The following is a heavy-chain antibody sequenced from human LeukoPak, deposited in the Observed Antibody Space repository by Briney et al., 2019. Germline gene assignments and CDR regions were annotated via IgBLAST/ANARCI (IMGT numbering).Heavy chain of an antibody. Sequence: SETLSLTCTVSGGSISSYYWSWIRQPPGKGLEWIGYIYYSGNTNYNPSLKSRVTISVDTSKNQFSPKLSSVTAADTAIYYCARGYSYGSYYFDNWGQGTLVTVSS. J-gene: IGHJ4*02. CDR3: ARGYSYGSYYFDN. CDR1: GGSISSYY. CDR2: IYYSGNT. V-gene: IGHV4-59*01. D-gene: IGHD5-18*01.